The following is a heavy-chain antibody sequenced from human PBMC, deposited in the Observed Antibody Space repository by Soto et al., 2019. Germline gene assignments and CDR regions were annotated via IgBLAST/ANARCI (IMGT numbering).Heavy chain of an antibody. V-gene: IGHV4-30-4*01. D-gene: IGHD3-10*01. CDR1: GGSISSGDYY. Sequence: QVQLQESGPGLVTPSQTLSLTCTVSGGSISSGDYYWSWIRQPPGKGLEWIGYIYYSGSTYYNPSLKRRVTISGDTSENQFSLTLSSVTAAATAVYYCARAQGSGFLVSWGQGTLVTVSS. CDR2: IYYSGST. J-gene: IGHJ4*02. CDR3: ARAQGSGFLVS.